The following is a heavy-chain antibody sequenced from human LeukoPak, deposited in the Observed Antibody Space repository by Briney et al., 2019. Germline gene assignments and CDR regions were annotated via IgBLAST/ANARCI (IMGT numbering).Heavy chain of an antibody. CDR1: GASVSGSPYY. J-gene: IGHJ4*02. Sequence: SETLSLTCTVSGASVSGSPYYWGWIRQPPGKGLEWIGSIYSSGSNYYNASLQSRVTISIETSKNQISLRLNSVTAAVTAIYYCAKSGGYGLIDYWGQGTLVTVSS. D-gene: IGHD1-26*01. CDR3: AKSGGYGLIDY. V-gene: IGHV4-39*01. CDR2: IYSSGSN.